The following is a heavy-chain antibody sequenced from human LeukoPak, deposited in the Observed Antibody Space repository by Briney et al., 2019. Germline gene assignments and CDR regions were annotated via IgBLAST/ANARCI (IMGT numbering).Heavy chain of an antibody. CDR1: GFTFSSYA. J-gene: IGHJ5*02. V-gene: IGHV3-30-3*01. Sequence: GGSLRLSCAASGFTFSSYAMHWVRQAPGKGLEWVAVISYDGSNKYYADSVKGRFTISRDNSKNTLYLQMNSLRAEDTAVYYCARDLYGDSNWFDPWGQGTLVTVSS. CDR2: ISYDGSNK. CDR3: ARDLYGDSNWFDP. D-gene: IGHD4-17*01.